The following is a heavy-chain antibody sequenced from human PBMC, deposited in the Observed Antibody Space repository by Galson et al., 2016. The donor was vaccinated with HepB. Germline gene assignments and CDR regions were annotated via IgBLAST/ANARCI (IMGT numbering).Heavy chain of an antibody. CDR2: SVPIFGTS. J-gene: IGHJ6*02. V-gene: IGHV1-69*13. CDR3: AAHCTTTTCPSKLVGFVFYYYAMDV. Sequence: SVKVSCKASGSFFSTYAVTWMRPAPGHGLEWVGGSVPIFGTSNYAQNFQGRITITPDESMSTAYMELSSLTSEDTAVYYCAAHCTTTTCPSKLVGFVFYYYAMDVWGQGTTVTVSS. CDR1: GSFFSTYA. D-gene: IGHD2-2*01.